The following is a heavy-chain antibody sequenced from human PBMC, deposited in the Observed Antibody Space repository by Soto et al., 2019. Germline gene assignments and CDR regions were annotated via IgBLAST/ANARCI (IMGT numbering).Heavy chain of an antibody. Sequence: PSETLSLTCTVSGGSISSSSYYWGWIRQPPGKGLEWIGSIYYSGSTYYNPSLKSRVTISVDTSKNQFSLKLSSVTAADTAVYYCASISDLVFPYYFDYWGQRTLVTVSS. CDR3: ASISDLVFPYYFDY. D-gene: IGHD3-10*01. CDR1: GGSISSSSYY. CDR2: IYYSGST. V-gene: IGHV4-39*01. J-gene: IGHJ4*02.